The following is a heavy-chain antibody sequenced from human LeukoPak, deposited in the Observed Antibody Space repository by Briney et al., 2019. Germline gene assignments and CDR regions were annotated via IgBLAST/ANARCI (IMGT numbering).Heavy chain of an antibody. Sequence: GGSLRLSCAASGFTVSSNYMSWVRQAPGKGLEWVSVIYSGGSTYYADSVKGRFTISRDNSKNTLYLQMNSLRAEDTAVYYCARVSVGATTSDYWGQGTLVTVSS. CDR3: ARVSVGATTSDY. J-gene: IGHJ4*02. CDR2: IYSGGST. CDR1: GFTVSSNY. V-gene: IGHV3-53*01. D-gene: IGHD1-26*01.